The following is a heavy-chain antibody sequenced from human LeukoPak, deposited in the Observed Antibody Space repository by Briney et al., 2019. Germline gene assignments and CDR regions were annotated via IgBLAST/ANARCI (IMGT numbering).Heavy chain of an antibody. CDR2: ISPYNDNT. V-gene: IGHV1-18*01. D-gene: IGHD3-22*01. CDR1: GYTFTSYG. Sequence: ASVKVSCKASGYTFTSYGITWVRQAPGQGLEWMGWISPYNDNTNYAQKLQGRVTMTTDTSTSTAYMELSSLRSEDTAVYYCAALPYYYDSSGYYSAHYWGQGTLVTVSS. J-gene: IGHJ4*02. CDR3: AALPYYYDSSGYYSAHY.